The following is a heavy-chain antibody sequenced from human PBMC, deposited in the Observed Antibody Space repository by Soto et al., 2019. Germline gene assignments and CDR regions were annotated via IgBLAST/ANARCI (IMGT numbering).Heavy chain of an antibody. CDR3: ARHEEQLVAYGMDV. D-gene: IGHD6-6*01. V-gene: IGHV5-10-1*01. CDR1: GYSFTSYW. Sequence: GESLKISCKGSGYSFTSYWISWVRQMPGKGLEWMGRIDPSDSYTNYSPSFQGHVTISADKSISTAYLQWSSLKASDTAMYYCARHEEQLVAYGMDVWGQGXTVTVYS. J-gene: IGHJ6*02. CDR2: IDPSDSYT.